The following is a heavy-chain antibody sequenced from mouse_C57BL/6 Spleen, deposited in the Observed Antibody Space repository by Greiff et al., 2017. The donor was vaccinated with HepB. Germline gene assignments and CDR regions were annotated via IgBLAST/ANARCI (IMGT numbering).Heavy chain of an antibody. J-gene: IGHJ1*03. D-gene: IGHD2-3*01. Sequence: DVQLQESGGGLVQPGGSMKLSCAASGFTFSDAWMDWVRQSPEKGLEWVAEIRNKANNHATYYAESVKGRFTISRDDSKSSVYLQMNSLRAEDTGIYYCTRLDGYYWYFDVWGTGTTVTVSS. CDR1: GFTFSDAW. CDR2: IRNKANNHAT. CDR3: TRLDGYYWYFDV. V-gene: IGHV6-6*01.